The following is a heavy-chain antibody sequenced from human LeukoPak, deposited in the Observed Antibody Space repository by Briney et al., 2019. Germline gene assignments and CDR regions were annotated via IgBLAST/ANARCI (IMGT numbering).Heavy chain of an antibody. CDR3: ARLWYSSSSRYFDY. D-gene: IGHD6-13*01. V-gene: IGHV5-51*01. J-gene: IGHJ4*02. CDR1: GYSFISYY. Sequence: GESLKISFEGSGYSFISYYIGWVRQMPGKGLEGVGIIYPGDSDTRYSPSFQGQVTISADKSISTAYLQWSSLKASDTAMYYCARLWYSSSSRYFDYWGQGTLVTVSS. CDR2: IYPGDSDT.